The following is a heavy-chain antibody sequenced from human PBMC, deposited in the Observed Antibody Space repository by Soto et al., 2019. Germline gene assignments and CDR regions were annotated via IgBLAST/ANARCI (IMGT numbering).Heavy chain of an antibody. CDR3: ARGIADIQTGGNWFDP. CDR2: IIPMFGTT. Sequence: QVQLVQSGAEVKKPGSSVTVSCKASGDIFKNYAFSWVRQAPGQGLEWMGGIIPMFGTTNSAQSFQDRVTITADESTSTVYLELRSLRSDDTAIYYCARGIADIQTGGNWFDPWGQGTLVTVSS. J-gene: IGHJ5*02. V-gene: IGHV1-69*01. CDR1: GDIFKNYA. D-gene: IGHD2-8*02.